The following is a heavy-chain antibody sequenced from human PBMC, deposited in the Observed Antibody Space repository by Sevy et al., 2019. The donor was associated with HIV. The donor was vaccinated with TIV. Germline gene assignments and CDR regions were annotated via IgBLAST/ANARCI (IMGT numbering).Heavy chain of an antibody. Sequence: GGSLRLSCAASGFTFSSYAMSWVRQAPGKGLEWVSAISGSGGSTYYADSVKGRFTISRDNSKNTLYLQMKGLRAEDTAVYYCAKDGGGAYYDILTGYFNLGGFDYWGQGTLVTVSS. D-gene: IGHD3-9*01. CDR3: AKDGGGAYYDILTGYFNLGGFDY. CDR1: GFTFSSYA. CDR2: ISGSGGST. J-gene: IGHJ4*02. V-gene: IGHV3-23*01.